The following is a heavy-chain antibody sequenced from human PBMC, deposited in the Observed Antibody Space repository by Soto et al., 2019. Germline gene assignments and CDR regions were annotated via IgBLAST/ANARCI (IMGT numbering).Heavy chain of an antibody. Sequence: WGSLRLSCAASGFTFSSYSMNWVRQAPGKGLEWVSSISSSSSYIYYADSVKGRFTISRDNAKNSLYLQMNSLRAEDTAVYYCARGYYDILTGGFVYYFDYWGQGTLVTVSS. CDR2: ISSSSSYI. D-gene: IGHD3-9*01. CDR3: ARGYYDILTGGFVYYFDY. V-gene: IGHV3-21*01. J-gene: IGHJ4*02. CDR1: GFTFSSYS.